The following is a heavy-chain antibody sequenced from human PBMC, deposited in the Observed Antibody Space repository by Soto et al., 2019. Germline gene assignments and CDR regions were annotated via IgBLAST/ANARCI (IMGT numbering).Heavy chain of an antibody. CDR3: ARAHLYYDFWSGYPPYMDV. CDR2: IYYSGST. CDR1: GGSISSYY. Sequence: PSETLSLTCTVSGGSISSYYWSWIRQPPGKGLEWIGYIYYSGSTNYNPSLKSRVTISVDTSKNQFSLKLSSVTAADTAVYYCARAHLYYDFWSGYPPYMDVWGKGTTVTVSS. V-gene: IGHV4-59*01. D-gene: IGHD3-3*01. J-gene: IGHJ6*03.